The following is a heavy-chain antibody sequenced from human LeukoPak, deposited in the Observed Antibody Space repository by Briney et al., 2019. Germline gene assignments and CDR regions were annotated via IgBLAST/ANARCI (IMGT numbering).Heavy chain of an antibody. V-gene: IGHV5-51*01. J-gene: IGHJ5*02. CDR3: KAQLLWEDGWFDP. CDR1: GYRFTSYW. Sequence: GESLKISCKGSGYRFTSYWIGWVRQMPGKGLEWMGIIYPSDSDTRYSPSFQGQVTISADKSISTAYLQWSSLKASDTAMYYCKAQLLWEDGWFDPWGQGTLVTVSS. D-gene: IGHD2-2*01. CDR2: IYPSDSDT.